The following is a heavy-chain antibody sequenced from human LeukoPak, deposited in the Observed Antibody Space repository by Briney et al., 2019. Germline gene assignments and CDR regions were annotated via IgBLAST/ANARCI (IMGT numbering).Heavy chain of an antibody. CDR2: ISYDGSNK. J-gene: IGHJ4*02. D-gene: IGHD6-13*01. CDR3: ARDDYSSSWYYSY. V-gene: IGHV3-30*04. Sequence: GRSLRLSCAASGFTFSSYAMHWVRQAPGRGLEWVAVISYDGSNKYYAGSVKGRFTISRDNSKNTLYLQMNSLRAEDTAVYYCARDDYSSSWYYSYWGQGTLVTVSS. CDR1: GFTFSSYA.